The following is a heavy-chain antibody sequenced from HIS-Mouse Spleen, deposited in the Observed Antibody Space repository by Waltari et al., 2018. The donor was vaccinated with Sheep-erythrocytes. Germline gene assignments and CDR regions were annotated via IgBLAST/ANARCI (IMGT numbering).Heavy chain of an antibody. J-gene: IGHJ4*02. CDR1: GGTFSSYA. D-gene: IGHD1-26*01. CDR2: IIPILGIA. V-gene: IGHV1-69*04. Sequence: QVQLVQAGAEVKKPGSSVTVSCQASGGTFSSYAICWVRQAPGQGLEWMGRIIPILGIANYAQKFQGRVKITADKSTSTAYMELSSLRSEDTAVYYCAQTGATTPHFDYWGQGTLVTVSS. CDR3: AQTGATTPHFDY.